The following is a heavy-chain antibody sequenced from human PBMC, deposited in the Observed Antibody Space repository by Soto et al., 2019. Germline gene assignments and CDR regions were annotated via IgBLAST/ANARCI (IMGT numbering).Heavy chain of an antibody. CDR3: ARDLVVRGGFDY. CDR2: ISSSSSYI. D-gene: IGHD3-10*01. CDR1: GFTFSSYS. J-gene: IGHJ4*02. Sequence: LRLSCAASGFTFSSYSMNWVRQAPGKGLEWVSSISSSSSYIYYADSVKGRFTISRDNAKNSLYLQMISLRAEDTAVYYCARDLVVRGGFDYWGQGTLVTVSS. V-gene: IGHV3-21*01.